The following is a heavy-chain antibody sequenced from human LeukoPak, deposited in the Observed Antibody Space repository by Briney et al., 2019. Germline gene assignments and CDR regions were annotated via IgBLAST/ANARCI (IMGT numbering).Heavy chain of an antibody. J-gene: IGHJ4*02. D-gene: IGHD4-17*01. CDR2: IYYSGST. V-gene: IGHV4-39*07. Sequence: SETLSLTCTVSGGSISSSSYYWGWIRQPPGKGLEWIGSIYYSGSTYYNPSLRSRVTISVDTSKNQFSLKLSSVTAADTAVYYCAGLTTVFVQGARDYWGQGTLVTVSS. CDR3: AGLTTVFVQGARDY. CDR1: GGSISSSSYY.